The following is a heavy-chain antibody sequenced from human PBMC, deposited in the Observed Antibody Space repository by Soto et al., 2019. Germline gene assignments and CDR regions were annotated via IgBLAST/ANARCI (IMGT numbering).Heavy chain of an antibody. CDR3: ASLVGYSSGWCPWFDP. J-gene: IGHJ5*02. CDR2: ISAYNGNT. D-gene: IGHD6-19*01. Sequence: QVQLVQSGAEVKKPGASVKVSCKASGYTFTSYGISWVRQAPGQGLEWMGWISAYNGNTNYAQKLQGRVTMTTDTSTSTAYRELRSLRSDDTAVYYCASLVGYSSGWCPWFDPWGQGSLVTVSS. V-gene: IGHV1-18*04. CDR1: GYTFTSYG.